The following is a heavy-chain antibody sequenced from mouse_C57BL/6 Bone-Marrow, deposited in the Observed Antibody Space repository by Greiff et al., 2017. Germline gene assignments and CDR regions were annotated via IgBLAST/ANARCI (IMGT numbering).Heavy chain of an antibody. D-gene: IGHD2-4*01. V-gene: IGHV1-81*01. CDR3: ARIYYDYSYYFDY. J-gene: IGHJ2*01. Sequence: VQLQESGAELARPGASVKLSCKASGYTFTSYGISWVKQRTGQGLEWIGEIYPRSGNTYYNEKFKGKATLTADKSSSTAYMELRSLTSEDSAVYFCARIYYDYSYYFDYWGQGTTLTVSS. CDR1: GYTFTSYG. CDR2: IYPRSGNT.